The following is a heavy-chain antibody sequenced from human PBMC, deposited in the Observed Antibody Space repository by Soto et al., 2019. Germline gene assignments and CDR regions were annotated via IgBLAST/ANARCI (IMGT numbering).Heavy chain of an antibody. CDR3: TATYYDFWSGPYGMDV. CDR1: CFTFSNAW. D-gene: IGHD3-3*01. CDR2: IKSKTDGGTT. V-gene: IGHV3-15*07. J-gene: IGHJ6*02. Sequence: GGSLRLSCAASCFTFSNAWMNWVRQAPGKGLEWVGRIKSKTDGGTTDYAAPVKGRFTISRDDSKNTLYLQMNSLKTEDTAVYYCTATYYDFWSGPYGMDVWGQGTTGTVPS.